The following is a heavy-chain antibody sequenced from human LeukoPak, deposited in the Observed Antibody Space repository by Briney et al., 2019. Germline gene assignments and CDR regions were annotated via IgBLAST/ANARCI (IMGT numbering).Heavy chain of an antibody. J-gene: IGHJ5*02. D-gene: IGHD1-26*01. CDR3: ARDNSVGDVAWWFDP. V-gene: IGHV1-46*01. CDR2: INPSGSST. CDR1: GYSFTSHY. Sequence: ASVKVSCKASGYSFTSHYMHWVRQAPGQGLEWLGLINPSGSSTLYAQKFQGRVTMTRDMSTTTDYMELSSLRSEDTAVYYCARDNSVGDVAWWFDPWGQGPLVTVSS.